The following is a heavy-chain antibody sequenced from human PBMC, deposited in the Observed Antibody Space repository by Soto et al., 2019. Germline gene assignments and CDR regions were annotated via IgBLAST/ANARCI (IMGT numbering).Heavy chain of an antibody. D-gene: IGHD3-16*01. CDR2: IDPSDSYT. CDR1: GNSFTRYW. CDR3: ARGYRAYRYYYGMDV. J-gene: IGHJ6*02. Sequence: PGESLTISCTGSGNSFTRYWISWVRQMPGKGLEWMGRIDPSDSYTNYSPSFQGHVTISADKSISTAYLQWSSLKASDTAMYYCARGYRAYRYYYGMDVWGQGTTVTVSS. V-gene: IGHV5-10-1*01.